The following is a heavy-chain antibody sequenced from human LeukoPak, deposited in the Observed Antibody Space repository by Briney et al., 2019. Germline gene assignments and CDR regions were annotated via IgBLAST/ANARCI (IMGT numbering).Heavy chain of an antibody. CDR3: ARLLLPSTRDPAFDY. V-gene: IGHV5-51*01. CDR2: IYPGDSDT. Sequence: GESLKFSCKGSGYSFTSYWIGWVRQMPGKGLEWMGIIYPGDSDTRYSPSFQGQVTISADKSISTAYLQWSSLKASDTAMYYCARLLLPSTRDPAFDYWGQGTLVTVSS. J-gene: IGHJ4*02. D-gene: IGHD2-15*01. CDR1: GYSFTSYW.